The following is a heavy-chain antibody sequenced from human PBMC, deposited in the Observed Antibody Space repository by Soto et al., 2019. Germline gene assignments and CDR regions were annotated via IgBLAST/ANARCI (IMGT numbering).Heavy chain of an antibody. J-gene: IGHJ4*02. Sequence: QVQLVESGGGLVKPGGSLRLSCVASGFTFNDYYMSWIRQAPGKGLEWVSYISSSGYTNYADSVKGRFTISRDNARNSLYLQMNSLRAEDTAVYYCARGGTTVTDFWGQGTLVTVSS. CDR1: GFTFNDYY. CDR3: ARGGTTVTDF. D-gene: IGHD4-17*01. V-gene: IGHV3-11*06. CDR2: ISSSGYT.